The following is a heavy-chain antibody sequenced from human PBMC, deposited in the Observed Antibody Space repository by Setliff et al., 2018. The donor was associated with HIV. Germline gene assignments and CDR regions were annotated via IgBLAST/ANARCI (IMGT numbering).Heavy chain of an antibody. J-gene: IGHJ4*02. CDR2: FDPEDGET. CDR3: AAAIFGVVITSLDY. V-gene: IGHV1-24*01. D-gene: IGHD3-3*01. CDR1: GYILTELS. Sequence: ASVKVSCKVSGYILTELSMHWVRQAPGKGLEWVGGFDPEDGETIYAQKFQGRVTMTEDTSTDTAYVELSSLRSEDTAVYYCAAAIFGVVITSLDYWGQGTLVTVSS.